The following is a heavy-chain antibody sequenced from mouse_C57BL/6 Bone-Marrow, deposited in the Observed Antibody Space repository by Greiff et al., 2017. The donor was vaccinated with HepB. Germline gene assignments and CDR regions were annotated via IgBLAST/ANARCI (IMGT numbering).Heavy chain of an antibody. CDR3: ARRETAQAPFAY. J-gene: IGHJ3*01. CDR2: ISSGSSTI. CDR1: GFTFSDYG. V-gene: IGHV5-17*01. D-gene: IGHD3-2*02. Sequence: EVKLEESGGGLVKPGGSLKLSCAASGFTFSDYGMHWVRQAPEKGLEWVAYISSGSSTIYYADTVKGRFTISRDNAKNTLFLQMTSLRSEDTAMYYCARRETAQAPFAYWGQGTLVTVSA.